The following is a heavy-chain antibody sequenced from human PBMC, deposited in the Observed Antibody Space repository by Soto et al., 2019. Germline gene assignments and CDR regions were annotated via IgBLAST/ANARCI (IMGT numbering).Heavy chain of an antibody. CDR1: DGSISSYY. CDR3: ARDSCYSRANCYYYGMDV. D-gene: IGHD6-13*01. Sequence: SETLSLTCTVSDGSISSYYWSWIRQPPGKGLEWIGYIHYSGSTNYNPSLKSRVTISIDTSKNQFSLKLSSVTAADTAVYYCARDSCYSRANCYYYGMDVWGQGTTVTFSS. CDR2: IHYSGST. J-gene: IGHJ6*02. V-gene: IGHV4-59*01.